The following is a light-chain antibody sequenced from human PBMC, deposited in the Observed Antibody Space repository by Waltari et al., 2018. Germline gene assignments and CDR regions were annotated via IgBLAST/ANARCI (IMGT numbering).Light chain of an antibody. J-gene: IGLJ2*01. CDR2: EGS. V-gene: IGLV2-23*01. CDR3: CSYAGSATWV. Sequence: QSALTQPASVSGSPGQSITISCTGTSSDVGSYNLFSWYQPHPGKAPKVMIYEGSKRPSGVSNRFSGSKSGNTASLTISGLQAEDEADYYCCSYAGSATWVFGGGTKLTVL. CDR1: SSDVGSYNL.